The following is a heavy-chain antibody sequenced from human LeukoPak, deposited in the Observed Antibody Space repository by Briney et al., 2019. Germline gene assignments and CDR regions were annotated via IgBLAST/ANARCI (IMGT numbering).Heavy chain of an antibody. CDR2: IYSSGST. Sequence: PSETLSLTGTDSGASISAFHWTWFRQPAGKGLEWIGPIYSSGSTLFNPSLKSRVAMSVDLTKNQLSLKLTSVTAADTAMYYCARKDGDYWGRGTLVTVSS. CDR3: ARKDGDY. V-gene: IGHV4-4*07. CDR1: GASISAFH. J-gene: IGHJ4*02.